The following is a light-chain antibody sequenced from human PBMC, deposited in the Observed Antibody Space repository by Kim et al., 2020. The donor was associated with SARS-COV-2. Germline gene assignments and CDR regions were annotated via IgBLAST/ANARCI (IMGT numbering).Light chain of an antibody. CDR2: DAS. J-gene: IGKJ4*01. V-gene: IGKV1-33*01. CDR1: QDSNNY. CDR3: HQYDDFT. Sequence: LSGSVGDSVTLTCRTDQDSNNYLNWYQHTPGKVPNLLIYDASNLEKGVPSRFSGSGSGTHFTLTISGLRPEDVGTYYCHQYDDFTFGGGTKVDIK.